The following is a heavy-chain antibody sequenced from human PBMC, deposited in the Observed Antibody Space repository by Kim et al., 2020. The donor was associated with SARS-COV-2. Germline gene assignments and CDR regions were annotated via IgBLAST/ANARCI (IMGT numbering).Heavy chain of an antibody. CDR1: GFTFSDSA. J-gene: IGHJ3*02. V-gene: IGHV3-73*01. Sequence: GGSLRLSCAASGFTFSDSAMYWVRQASGKGLEWVGRIRSKANSYATAYDVSVKGRFIISRDDSKNTAYLQMNSLKTEDTAIYYCTRVPPYSNSWWDAFDILGQGTMVTVSS. CDR2: IRSKANSYAT. D-gene: IGHD6-13*01. CDR3: TRVPPYSNSWWDAFDI.